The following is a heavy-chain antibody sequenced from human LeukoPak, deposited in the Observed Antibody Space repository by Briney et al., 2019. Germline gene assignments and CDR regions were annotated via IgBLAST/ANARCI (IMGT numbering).Heavy chain of an antibody. D-gene: IGHD4-11*01. Sequence: SQTLSLTCAISGERISSNTASWNWFRQSPSRGLEWLGRTYYRSKWSNDYAPSVKGRITINADTSRNQFSLHLNSVTPEDTAVYFCARDRDSDFEWGPYHPWGQGTLVIVSS. J-gene: IGHJ5*02. CDR3: ARDRDSDFEWGPYHP. CDR2: TYYRSKWSN. CDR1: GERISSNTAS. V-gene: IGHV6-1*01.